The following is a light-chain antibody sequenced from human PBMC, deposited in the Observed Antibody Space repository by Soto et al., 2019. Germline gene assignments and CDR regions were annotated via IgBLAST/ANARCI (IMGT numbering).Light chain of an antibody. V-gene: IGKV1-33*01. CDR2: DAS. CDR3: QQYDALPVT. Sequence: DIQMTQSPSSLSASVGDRVTITCQASQDIRNCLNWYQQKPGKAPKLLIYDASNLKTGVPSRFSGSGSGTTFTFTINSLQPEDIATYFCQQYDALPVTFGGGTKVEIK. J-gene: IGKJ4*01. CDR1: QDIRNC.